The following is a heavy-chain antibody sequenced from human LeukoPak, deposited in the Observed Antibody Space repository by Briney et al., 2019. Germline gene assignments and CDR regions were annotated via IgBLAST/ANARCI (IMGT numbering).Heavy chain of an antibody. CDR2: ISGSGDTT. D-gene: IGHD5-18*01. J-gene: IGHJ4*02. V-gene: IGHV3-23*01. CDR1: GFTFSSYA. CDR3: AKGQRYSYGFDY. Sequence: GGSLRLSCAASGFTFSSYAMSWVRQAPGKGLEWVSAISGSGDTTYYADSVKGRFTISRDNSKNTLYLQMNSLRAEDTAVYYCAKGQRYSYGFDYWGQGTLVTVSS.